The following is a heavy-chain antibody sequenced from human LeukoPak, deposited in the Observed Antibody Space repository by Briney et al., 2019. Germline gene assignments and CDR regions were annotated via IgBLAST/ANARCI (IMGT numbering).Heavy chain of an antibody. V-gene: IGHV4-59*01. CDR2: IYNVGTT. CDR1: GDSLSIFL. CDR3: AREGTSTHRMDV. D-gene: IGHD1-14*01. J-gene: IGHJ6*02. Sequence: LSETLSLTRALSGDSLSIFLGAWVPEPRGRGLEWIGYIYNVGTTKYNPSLNSRATISINVSKNQFSLKLNSVTDADTALYYCAREGTSTHRMDVWGQGTTVTVS.